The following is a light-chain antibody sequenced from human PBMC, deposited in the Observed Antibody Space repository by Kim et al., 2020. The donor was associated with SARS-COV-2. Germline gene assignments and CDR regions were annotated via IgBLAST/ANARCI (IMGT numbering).Light chain of an antibody. J-gene: IGLJ2*01. CDR2: LYSDGRH. Sequence: ASVNPTCILSTGKSDSAIACLQQQPGKGPRYLMRLYSDGRHPKGDGIPDRFSGSTSGSEYSLTISSRQSEDEADYYCQTWGSGIGVFGGGTQLTVL. V-gene: IGLV4-69*01. CDR3: QTWGSGIGV. CDR1: TGKSDSA.